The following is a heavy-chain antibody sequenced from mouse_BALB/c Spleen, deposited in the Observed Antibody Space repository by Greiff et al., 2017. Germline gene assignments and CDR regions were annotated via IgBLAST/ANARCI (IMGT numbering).Heavy chain of an antibody. Sequence: VQLQQSGAELVRPGVSVKISCKGSGYTFTDYAMHWVKQSHAKSLEWIGVISTYYGDASYNQKFKGKATMTVDKSSSTAYMELARLTSEDSAIYYCATYGYDAAWFAYWGQGTLVTVSA. CDR1: GYTFTDYA. CDR3: ATYGYDAAWFAY. D-gene: IGHD2-2*01. CDR2: ISTYYGDA. V-gene: IGHV1S137*01. J-gene: IGHJ3*01.